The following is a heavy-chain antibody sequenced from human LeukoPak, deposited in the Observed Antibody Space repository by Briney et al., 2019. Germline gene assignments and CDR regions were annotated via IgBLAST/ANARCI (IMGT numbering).Heavy chain of an antibody. CDR3: ARDCRRTNCFDY. Sequence: SETLSLTCTVSGGSISSHYWSWIRQPPGKGLEWIGYIYNSGSAKYNPSLKSPVTISLDTSKNQFSLRLSSVTAADTAMYYCARDCRRTNCFDYWGQGTPVTVSS. D-gene: IGHD2-2*01. J-gene: IGHJ4*02. V-gene: IGHV4-59*11. CDR1: GGSISSHY. CDR2: IYNSGSA.